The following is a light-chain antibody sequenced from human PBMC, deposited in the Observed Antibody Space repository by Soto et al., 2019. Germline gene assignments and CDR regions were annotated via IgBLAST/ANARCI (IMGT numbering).Light chain of an antibody. V-gene: IGKV3-20*01. Sequence: EIVLTQSPGTLSLSPGERATLSCRASQSLSSNYLAWYQQKPGQAPRLLMYGASSRATGIPDRFSGGGSGTDFTLTISRLEPEDFAVYYCQQYGTSPLTFGGGTKVEIK. J-gene: IGKJ4*01. CDR1: QSLSSNY. CDR3: QQYGTSPLT. CDR2: GAS.